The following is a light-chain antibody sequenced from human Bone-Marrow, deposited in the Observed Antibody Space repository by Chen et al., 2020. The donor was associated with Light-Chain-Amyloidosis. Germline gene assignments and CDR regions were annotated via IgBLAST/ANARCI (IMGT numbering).Light chain of an antibody. Sequence: DIRMTQSPPTLSASVGDRVTLTCRASQDIGDWLAWFQQKPGKAPNLLIYKASNLQRGVPSRFTGSGSGTEFTLTIDSLQPDDFALYYCQQYKSYTFTFGQGTQL. CDR3: QQYKSYTFT. CDR2: KAS. J-gene: IGKJ2*01. V-gene: IGKV1-5*03. CDR1: QDIGDW.